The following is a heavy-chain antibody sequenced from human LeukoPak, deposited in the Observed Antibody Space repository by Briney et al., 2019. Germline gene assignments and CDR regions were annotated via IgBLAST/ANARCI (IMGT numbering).Heavy chain of an antibody. CDR3: AKISTVTENFHR. CDR2: IDSSGSYT. V-gene: IGHV3-23*01. D-gene: IGHD4-17*01. CDR1: GFAFGNYA. J-gene: IGHJ4*02. Sequence: PGGSLRLSCAASGFAFGNYAMGGVRQAPGKGLEWVSSIDSSGSYTPSADSVKGRFTISRDNSENTVYLQMNSLRAEDTAVYSCAKISTVTENFHRWGQGTLVTVSS.